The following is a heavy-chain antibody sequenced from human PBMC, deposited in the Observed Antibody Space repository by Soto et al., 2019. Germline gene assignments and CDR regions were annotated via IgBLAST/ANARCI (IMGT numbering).Heavy chain of an antibody. J-gene: IGHJ4*02. CDR1: GYTFTGYA. D-gene: IGHD2-2*01. CDR3: ARGYCSSTSCQYHFDF. V-gene: IGHV1-3*01. Sequence: ASVKVSCKASGYTFTGYAILWVRQAPGQRLEWMGWINGGNGDTKYSQKFQGRVTITRDTSASTAYMGLTSLGSEDTAVYHCARGYCSSTSCQYHFDFWGQGTPVTVSS. CDR2: INGGNGDT.